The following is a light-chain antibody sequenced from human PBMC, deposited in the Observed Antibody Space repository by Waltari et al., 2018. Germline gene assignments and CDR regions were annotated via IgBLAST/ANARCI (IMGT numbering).Light chain of an antibody. J-gene: IGLJ3*02. V-gene: IGLV2-8*01. Sequence: QSALTQPPSASGSPGQSVTISCTGTSSDVGIYDYVSWYQQRPGKAPKLIIYAVTERPAGVTDRFSGSESGNTASLTVFGLQTEDEGTYYCGSYAGSKILLFGGGTELTVL. CDR3: GSYAGSKILL. CDR2: AVT. CDR1: SSDVGIYDY.